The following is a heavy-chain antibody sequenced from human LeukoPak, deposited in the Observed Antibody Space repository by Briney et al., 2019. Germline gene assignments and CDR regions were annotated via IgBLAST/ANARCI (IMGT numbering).Heavy chain of an antibody. V-gene: IGHV3-23*01. CDR3: AKDRSYDTSGYMSD. CDR2: TVSRGTT. J-gene: IGHJ4*02. D-gene: IGHD3-22*01. CDR1: GFTFTSDA. Sequence: GGSLRLSCVASGFTFTSDAMNWVRQAPGKGLEWVSSTVSRGTTQYADSVKGRFTVSRDTSKNTLYLQMKSLRPEDTAVYYCAKDRSYDTSGYMSDWGQGTLVTVSS.